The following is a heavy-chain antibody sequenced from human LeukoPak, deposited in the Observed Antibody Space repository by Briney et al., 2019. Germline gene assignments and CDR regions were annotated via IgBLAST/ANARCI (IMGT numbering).Heavy chain of an antibody. CDR1: GFPFSSYS. CDR3: ARAITIFGVATGS. Sequence: PGGSLRLSCAASGFPFSSYSMNWVRQAPGKGLEWVSSISSSSSYIYYADSVKGRFTISRDNAKNSLYLQMNSLRAEDTAVYYCARAITIFGVATGSWGQGTLVTVSS. CDR2: ISSSSSYI. D-gene: IGHD3-3*01. V-gene: IGHV3-21*01. J-gene: IGHJ4*02.